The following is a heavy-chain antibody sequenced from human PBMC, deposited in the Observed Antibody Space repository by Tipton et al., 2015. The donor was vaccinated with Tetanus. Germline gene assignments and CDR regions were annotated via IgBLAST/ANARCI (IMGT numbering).Heavy chain of an antibody. CDR3: ARDRGGLGLGNAFDI. J-gene: IGHJ3*02. CDR2: TYYRSKWYN. CDR1: GDSVSSNSVA. V-gene: IGHV6-1*01. Sequence: TLSLTCAISGDSVSSNSVAWNWIRQSPSRGLEWLGRTYYRSKWYNDYAVSVKSRITINADTSKNQFSLHLNSVTPEDTAVYYCARDRGGLGLGNAFDIWDQGTMVTVSS. D-gene: IGHD7-27*01.